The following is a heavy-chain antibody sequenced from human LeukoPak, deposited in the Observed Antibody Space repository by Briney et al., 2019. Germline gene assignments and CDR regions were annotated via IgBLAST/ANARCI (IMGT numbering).Heavy chain of an antibody. D-gene: IGHD3-10*01. CDR2: IKQDGSEK. J-gene: IGHJ6*03. CDR3: ARSARSGSYNHWGRTDYYYYMDV. CDR1: GFTFNNAW. V-gene: IGHV3-7*01. Sequence: PGGSLRLSCAASGFTFNNAWMSWVRQAPGKGLEWVANIKQDGSEKYYVDSVKGRFTISRDNAKNSLYLQMNSLRAEDTAVYYCARSARSGSYNHWGRTDYYYYMDVWGKGTTVTVSS.